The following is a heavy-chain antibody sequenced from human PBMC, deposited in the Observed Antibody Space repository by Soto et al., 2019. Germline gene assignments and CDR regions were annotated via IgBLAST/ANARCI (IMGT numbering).Heavy chain of an antibody. CDR2: TYYSDNP. V-gene: IGHV4-61*08. Sequence: SETLALTCDVSGDSIGRGGYTWAWIRQPPGKALDGIGYTYYSDNPNYNPSLKSRVIISDDTSKNQFSLRLSSVTAADTAVYYCARAYYDNSGYSLDPWGQGILVTVSS. D-gene: IGHD3-22*01. CDR3: ARAYYDNSGYSLDP. CDR1: GDSIGRGGYT. J-gene: IGHJ5*02.